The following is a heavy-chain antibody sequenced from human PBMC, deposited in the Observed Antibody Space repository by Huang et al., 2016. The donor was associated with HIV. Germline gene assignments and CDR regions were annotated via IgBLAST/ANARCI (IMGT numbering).Heavy chain of an antibody. V-gene: IGHV7-4-1*02. CDR1: GYTFTTYS. J-gene: IGHJ4*02. Sequence: QVQLVQSGSELRKPGASVKVSCKASGYTFTTYSLIWVRQAPGQGLGWMGWSNTKTGKPTYAQGFTGRFVFSVDTTVNTADLQISSLKTDDTAKYFCARYRLTGTFLDSWGQGTQVTVSS. D-gene: IGHD3-9*01. CDR2: SNTKTGKP. CDR3: ARYRLTGTFLDS.